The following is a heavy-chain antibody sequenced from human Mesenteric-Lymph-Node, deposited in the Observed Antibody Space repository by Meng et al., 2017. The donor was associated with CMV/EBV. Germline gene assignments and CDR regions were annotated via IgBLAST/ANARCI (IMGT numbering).Heavy chain of an antibody. V-gene: IGHV4-34*01. D-gene: IGHD5-18*01. CDR3: ARGVIQPYYFGY. CDR2: INHSGST. J-gene: IGHJ4*02. Sequence: ESLKISCAASGFTFTSYGMHWVRQAPGKGLEWIGEINHSGSTNYNSSLKSRISISIDTSKNQFSLRLTSVTAADTAVYYCARGVIQPYYFGYWGQGTLVTVSS. CDR1: GFTFTSYG.